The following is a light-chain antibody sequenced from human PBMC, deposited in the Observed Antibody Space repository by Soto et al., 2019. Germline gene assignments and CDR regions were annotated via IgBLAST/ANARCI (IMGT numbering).Light chain of an antibody. Sequence: QSVLTQSPSLSASPGQKVTSSCSGSSSNIGNNYVSCYQQLPGTAPKLLIYDNNKRPSGIPDRFSGSKSGTSATLGITGLQTGDEADYYCGTWDSRLSAVVFGGGTKLTVL. CDR3: GTWDSRLSAVV. J-gene: IGLJ2*01. CDR2: DNN. V-gene: IGLV1-51*01. CDR1: SSNIGNNY.